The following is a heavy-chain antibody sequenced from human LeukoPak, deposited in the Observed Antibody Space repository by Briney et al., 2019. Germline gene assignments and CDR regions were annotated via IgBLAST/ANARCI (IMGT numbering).Heavy chain of an antibody. D-gene: IGHD3-22*01. CDR2: IWYDGSNK. Sequence: LSLTCAVYGGSFSGYYWSWIRQPPGKGLEWVAVIWYDGSNKYYADSVKGRFTISRDNSKNTLYLQMNSLRAEDTAVYYCARNRPDSSGSFDYWGQGTLVTVSS. CDR3: ARNRPDSSGSFDY. V-gene: IGHV3-33*08. J-gene: IGHJ4*02. CDR1: GGSFSGYY.